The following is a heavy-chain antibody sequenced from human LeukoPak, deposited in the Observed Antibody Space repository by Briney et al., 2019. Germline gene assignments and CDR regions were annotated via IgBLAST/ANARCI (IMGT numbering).Heavy chain of an antibody. CDR3: ARDGAYYDILTGYYQVDAFDI. Sequence: SETLSLTCTVSGGSISSYYWSWIRQPAGKGLEWIGRIYTSGSTNYNPSLKSRVTMSVDTSKNQFSLKLSSVTAADTAVYYCARDGAYYDILTGYYQVDAFDIWGQGTMVTVPS. D-gene: IGHD3-9*01. CDR2: IYTSGST. V-gene: IGHV4-4*07. J-gene: IGHJ3*02. CDR1: GGSISSYY.